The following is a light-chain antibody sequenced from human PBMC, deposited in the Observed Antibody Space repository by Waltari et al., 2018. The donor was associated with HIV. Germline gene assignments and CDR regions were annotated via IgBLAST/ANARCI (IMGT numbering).Light chain of an antibody. CDR3: QQRSNWPLT. CDR1: QSVSSY. J-gene: IGKJ4*01. CDR2: DAS. V-gene: IGKV3-11*01. Sequence: EIVLTQSPAPLSLSPGERANLSCRASQSVSSYSAWYQQKPGRAPRLLIYDASNRATGIPARFSGSGSGTDFTLTISSLEPEDFAVYYCQQRSNWPLTFGGGTKVEIK.